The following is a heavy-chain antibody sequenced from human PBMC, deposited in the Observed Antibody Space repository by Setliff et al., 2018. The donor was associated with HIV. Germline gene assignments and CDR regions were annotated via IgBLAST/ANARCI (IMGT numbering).Heavy chain of an antibody. CDR2: IYHSGTT. CDR1: GYSISSGYY. J-gene: IGHJ4*02. V-gene: IGHV4-38-2*01. Sequence: PSETLSLTCAVSGYSISSGYYWGWIQQPPGKGLEWVGSIYHSGTTYYNPSLKSRVTISVDTSKNQFSLKLSSVTAADTAVYYCARHDSGGSRLYYFDYWGQGTLVTVSS. D-gene: IGHD3-22*01. CDR3: ARHDSGGSRLYYFDY.